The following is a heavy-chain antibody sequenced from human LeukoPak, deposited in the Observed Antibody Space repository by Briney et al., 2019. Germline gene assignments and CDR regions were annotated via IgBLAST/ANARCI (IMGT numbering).Heavy chain of an antibody. V-gene: IGHV3-21*01. D-gene: IGHD6-19*01. CDR3: ARVNKVGSGWYYFDY. CDR2: ISSSSSYI. J-gene: IGHJ4*02. CDR1: GFTFSSYS. Sequence: GGSLRLSCAASGFTFSSYSMNWVRQAPGKGLEGVSSISSSSSYIYYADSVKGRFTISRDNAKNSLYLQMNSLRAEDTAVYYCARVNKVGSGWYYFDYWGQGTLVTVSS.